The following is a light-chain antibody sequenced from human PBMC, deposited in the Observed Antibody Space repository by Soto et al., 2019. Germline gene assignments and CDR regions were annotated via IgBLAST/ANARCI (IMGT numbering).Light chain of an antibody. Sequence: DIQMTQSPSTLPASVGDSVTITCRASQSISNWLAWYQQKPGTAPELRVYHAATLESGVQSSCSGSGSGREFTQTISSLQPDEVAMDDIQQYYSYSFGQVPNVDIK. J-gene: IGKJ1*01. V-gene: IGKV1-5*01. CDR2: HAA. CDR1: QSISNW. CDR3: QQYYSYS.